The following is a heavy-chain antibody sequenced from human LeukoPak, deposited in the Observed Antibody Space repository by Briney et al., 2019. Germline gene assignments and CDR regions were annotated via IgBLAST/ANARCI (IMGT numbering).Heavy chain of an antibody. CDR1: GFTFSSYD. V-gene: IGHV3-13*01. D-gene: IGHD1-7*01. J-gene: IGHJ4*02. Sequence: PGGSLRLSCAASGFTFSSYDMHWVRQATGRGLEWVSSVGTAADTYYPGSVKGRFTISRENTKNSLYLQMNSLRAGDTAVYYCARGPIVGITETKGYFDYWGQGILVTVSS. CDR3: ARGPIVGITETKGYFDY. CDR2: VGTAADT.